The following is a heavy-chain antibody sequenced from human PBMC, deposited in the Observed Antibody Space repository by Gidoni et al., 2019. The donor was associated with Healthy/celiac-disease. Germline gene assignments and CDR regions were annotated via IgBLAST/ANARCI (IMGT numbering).Heavy chain of an antibody. CDR1: GFTFSSYG. CDR3: ARDPGAKYSSSWPHWYFDL. Sequence: QVQLVESGGGVVQPGRSLRLSCAASGFTFSSYGMHWVRQAPGKGLEWVAVIWYDGSNKYYADSVKGRFTISRDNSKNTLYLQMNSLRAEDTAVYYCARDPGAKYSSSWPHWYFDLWGRGTLVTVSS. V-gene: IGHV3-33*01. CDR2: IWYDGSNK. J-gene: IGHJ2*01. D-gene: IGHD6-13*01.